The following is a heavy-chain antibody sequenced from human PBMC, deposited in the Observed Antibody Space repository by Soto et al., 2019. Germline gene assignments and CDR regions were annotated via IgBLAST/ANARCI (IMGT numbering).Heavy chain of an antibody. J-gene: IGHJ4*02. CDR3: TRDPLTPEDGKRFEY. CDR1: GFKFCDYA. Sequence: GSLRLSCTASGFKFCDYAITWSRHAPCKGLEWIGLIIAGPDGGTTEYAASVKGRFTISRDNSRSMAYLQMNSLRTEDTAFYYCTRDPLTPEDGKRFEYWGQGTLVTVSS. D-gene: IGHD6-13*01. V-gene: IGHV3-49*03. CDR2: IIAGPDGGTT.